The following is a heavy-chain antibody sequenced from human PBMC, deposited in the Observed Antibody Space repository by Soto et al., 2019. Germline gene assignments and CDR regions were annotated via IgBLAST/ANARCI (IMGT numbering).Heavy chain of an antibody. V-gene: IGHV1-8*01. CDR2: MNPNSGNT. D-gene: IGHD3-16*01. CDR3: AREAYYYDF. CDR1: GYTFTNYD. J-gene: IGHJ4*02. Sequence: QVHLVQSGAEVRKPGASVKVSCKTSGYTFTNYDVNWVRQATGQGLERMGWMNPNSGNTGYAQKFQGRVTMTRNTSTSTAYMELSSLRSEDTAVYYCAREAYYYDFWGQGTLVTVSS.